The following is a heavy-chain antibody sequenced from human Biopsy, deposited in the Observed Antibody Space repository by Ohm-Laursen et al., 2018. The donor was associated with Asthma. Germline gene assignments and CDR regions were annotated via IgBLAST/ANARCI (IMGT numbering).Heavy chain of an antibody. D-gene: IGHD4-17*01. CDR2: HDHEEGGT. J-gene: IGHJ4*02. CDR1: GCSLTDLS. CDR3: ASDFPKDYVRYNFQF. V-gene: IGHV1-24*01. Sequence: ASVKVSCKISGCSLTDLSMHWVRQAPGQGLEWMGGHDHEEGGTVNARRSQGRVTMTEDTSTDTAYMELSSLSSDDTAVYYCASDFPKDYVRYNFQFWGQGTLVTVSS.